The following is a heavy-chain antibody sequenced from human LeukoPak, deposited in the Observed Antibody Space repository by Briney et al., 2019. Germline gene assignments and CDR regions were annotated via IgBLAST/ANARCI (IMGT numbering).Heavy chain of an antibody. Sequence: GGSLRLSCSASGFTFSRYAMHWVRQAPGKGLEWLSYMSSRSNNYINYADSVEGRFTISRDNAKNSLYLQMNSLRAEDTAVYYCARTSCTGGSCNLDYWGQGTLVTVSS. CDR2: MSSRSNNYI. CDR1: GFTFSRYA. J-gene: IGHJ4*02. D-gene: IGHD2-15*01. CDR3: ARTSCTGGSCNLDY. V-gene: IGHV3-21*05.